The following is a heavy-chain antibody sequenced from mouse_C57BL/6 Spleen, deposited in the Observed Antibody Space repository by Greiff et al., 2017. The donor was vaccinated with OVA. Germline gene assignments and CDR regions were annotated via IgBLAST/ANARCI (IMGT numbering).Heavy chain of an antibody. V-gene: IGHV3-6*01. D-gene: IGHD2-4*01. CDR3: ARERNDYDDWYFDV. CDR1: GYSITSGYY. J-gene: IGHJ1*03. Sequence: VQLQQSGPGLVKPSQSLSLTCSVTGYSITSGYYWNWIRQFPGNKLEWMGYISYDGSNNYNPSLKNRISITRDTSKNQFFLKLNSVTTEDTATYYCARERNDYDDWYFDVWGTGTTVTVSS. CDR2: ISYDGSN.